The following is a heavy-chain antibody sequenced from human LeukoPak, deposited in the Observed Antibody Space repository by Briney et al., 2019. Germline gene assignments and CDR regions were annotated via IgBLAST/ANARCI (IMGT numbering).Heavy chain of an antibody. CDR2: IYYSGST. CDR3: ARNPSGHSIFDY. V-gene: IGHV4-59*01. D-gene: IGHD3-10*01. J-gene: IGHJ4*02. Sequence: SETLSLTCTVSGGSISSYYRSWIRQPPGKGLEWIGYIYYSGSTNYNPSLKSRVTISVDTSKNQFSLKLSSVTAADTAVYYCARNPSGHSIFDYWGQGTLVTVSS. CDR1: GGSISSYY.